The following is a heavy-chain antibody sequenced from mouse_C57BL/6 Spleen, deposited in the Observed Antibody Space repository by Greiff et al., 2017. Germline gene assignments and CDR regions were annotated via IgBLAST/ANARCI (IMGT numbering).Heavy chain of an antibody. V-gene: IGHV1-22*01. CDR2: INPNNGGT. J-gene: IGHJ3*01. Sequence: EVQLQQSGPELVKPGASVKMSCKASGYTFTDYNMHWVKQSHGKSLEWIGYINPNNGGTSYNQKFKGKATLTVNKSSSTAYMELRSLTSEDSAVYYCARGDYGSSIAWFAYWGQGTLVTVSA. CDR1: GYTFTDYN. CDR3: ARGDYGSSIAWFAY. D-gene: IGHD1-1*01.